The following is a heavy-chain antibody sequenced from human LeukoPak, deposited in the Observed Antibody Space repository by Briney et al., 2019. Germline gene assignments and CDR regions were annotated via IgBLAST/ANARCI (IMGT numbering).Heavy chain of an antibody. CDR2: IWYDGSNK. V-gene: IGHV3-33*01. J-gene: IGHJ6*03. D-gene: IGHD6-13*01. Sequence: SGGSLRLSCAASGFTFSSYGMHWVRQAPGKGLEWVAVIWYDGSNKYYADSVKGRFTISRDNAKNSLYLQMNSLRAEDTAVYYCAREEQQLVPYYYYYMDVWGKGTTVTVSS. CDR1: GFTFSSYG. CDR3: AREEQQLVPYYYYYMDV.